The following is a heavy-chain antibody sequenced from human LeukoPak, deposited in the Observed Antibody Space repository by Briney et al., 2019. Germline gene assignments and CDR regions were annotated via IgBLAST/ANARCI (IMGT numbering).Heavy chain of an antibody. CDR1: GFTFSNYA. CDR3: ARTPWY. CDR2: IYSGGST. J-gene: IGHJ4*02. V-gene: IGHV3-53*01. Sequence: GGSLRLSCAAPGFTFSNYAMTWVRQAPGKGLEWVSVIYSGGSTYYADSVKGRFTISRDNSKNTLYLQMNSLRAEDTAVYYCARTPWYWGQGTLVTVSS.